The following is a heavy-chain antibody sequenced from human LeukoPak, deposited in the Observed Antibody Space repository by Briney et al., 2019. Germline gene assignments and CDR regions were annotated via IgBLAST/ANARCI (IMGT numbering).Heavy chain of an antibody. CDR3: ARIGAEHYYYGMDV. Sequence: GGSLRLSCAASGSTFSSYGMHWVRQAPGKGLEWVAVIWYDGSNKYYADSVKGRFTISRDNSKNTLYLQMNSLRAEDTAVYYCARIGAEHYYYGMDVWGQGTTVTVSS. CDR2: IWYDGSNK. J-gene: IGHJ6*02. CDR1: GSTFSSYG. D-gene: IGHD3-10*01. V-gene: IGHV3-33*01.